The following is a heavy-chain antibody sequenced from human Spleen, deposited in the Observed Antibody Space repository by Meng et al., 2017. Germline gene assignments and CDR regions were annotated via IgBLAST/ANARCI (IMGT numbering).Heavy chain of an antibody. J-gene: IGHJ4*02. CDR3: AKGKTGTYDY. CDR1: GFTFSSYA. D-gene: IGHD7-27*01. CDR2: IGDSGGGT. V-gene: IGHV3-23*01. Sequence: EVQLLESGGGLVQPGGSLRLSCAASGFTFSSYAMTWVRQAPGEGLEWVSSIGDSGGGTYYADSVKGRFTIFRDNSKNTLYLQMNSLRAEDTAVYYCAKGKTGTYDYWGQGTLVTVSS.